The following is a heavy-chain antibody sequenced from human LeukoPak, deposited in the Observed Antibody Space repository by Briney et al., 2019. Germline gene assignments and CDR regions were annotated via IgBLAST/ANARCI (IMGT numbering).Heavy chain of an antibody. V-gene: IGHV3-11*04. CDR1: GFTLSEYS. Sequence: GGSLRLSCAASGFTLSEYSMTWVRQAPGQGLEWISFLTSGGVSAFYADSVRGRFTVSRDDARNSLSLYMNILRADDTAVYYCASSLNTVMVSPYYLEYWGPGTLVTVSS. J-gene: IGHJ4*02. CDR2: LTSGGVSA. D-gene: IGHD5-18*01. CDR3: ASSLNTVMVSPYYLEY.